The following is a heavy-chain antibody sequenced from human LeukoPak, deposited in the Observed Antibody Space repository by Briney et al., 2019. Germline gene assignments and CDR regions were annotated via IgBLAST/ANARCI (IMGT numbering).Heavy chain of an antibody. J-gene: IGHJ4*02. V-gene: IGHV3-23*01. CDR2: IRSNGATA. Sequence: GGSLRLSCAASGFSFSSFAMTWVRQAPGKGLEWVSTIRSNGATAYNADSVKGRFTISRDNSKNTVYLQMNSLRVEDTAIYYCARGQEFDDGVFDSWGQGTLVTVSS. CDR1: GFSFSSFA. D-gene: IGHD1-1*01. CDR3: ARGQEFDDGVFDS.